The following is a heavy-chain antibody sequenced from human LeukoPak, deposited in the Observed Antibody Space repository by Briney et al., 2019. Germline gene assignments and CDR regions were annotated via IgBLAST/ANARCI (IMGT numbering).Heavy chain of an antibody. D-gene: IGHD3-10*01. Sequence: GGSLRLSCAASGFTFSSYAMSWVRQAPGKGLEWVSAISGSGGSTYYADSVKGRFTISRDNSKNTLYLQMNSLRAEDTAVYYCAKDCQAHYYGSGSYYANFDYWGQGTLVTVSS. CDR1: GFTFSSYA. J-gene: IGHJ4*02. V-gene: IGHV3-23*01. CDR2: ISGSGGST. CDR3: AKDCQAHYYGSGSYYANFDY.